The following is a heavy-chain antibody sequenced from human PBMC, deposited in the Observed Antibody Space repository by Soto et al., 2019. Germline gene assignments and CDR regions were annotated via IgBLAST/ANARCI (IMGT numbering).Heavy chain of an antibody. D-gene: IGHD6-13*01. CDR3: ARGGIAAAGNNWFDP. J-gene: IGHJ5*02. V-gene: IGHV4-34*01. Sequence: PSETLSLTCAVYGGSFSGYYWSWIRQPPGKGLEWIGEINHSGSTNYNPSLKSRVTISVDTSKNQFSLKLSSVTAADTAVYYCARGGIAAAGNNWFDPWGQGTLVTVSS. CDR2: INHSGST. CDR1: GGSFSGYY.